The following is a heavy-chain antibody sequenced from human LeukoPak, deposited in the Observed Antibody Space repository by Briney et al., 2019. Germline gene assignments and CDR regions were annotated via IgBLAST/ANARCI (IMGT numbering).Heavy chain of an antibody. V-gene: IGHV5-51*01. CDR2: IYPGDSDT. CDR3: ARLAYYDSRGYYYPGGMDV. J-gene: IGHJ6*02. D-gene: IGHD3-22*01. Sequence: GESLKISCKGSGHSFTSYWIGWVRQMPGKGLEWMGIIYPGDSDTRYSPSFQGQVTISADKSISTAYLQWSSLKASDTAMYYCARLAYYDSRGYYYPGGMDVWGQGTTVTVSS. CDR1: GHSFTSYW.